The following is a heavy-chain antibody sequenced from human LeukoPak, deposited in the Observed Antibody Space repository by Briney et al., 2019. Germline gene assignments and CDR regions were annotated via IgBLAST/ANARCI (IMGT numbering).Heavy chain of an antibody. D-gene: IGHD3-16*01. J-gene: IGHJ4*02. V-gene: IGHV4-30-2*01. CDR3: ARGWGPVYYFDY. CDR1: GGSISSGGYS. Sequence: SETLSLTCAVSGGSISSGGYSWSWIRQPPGKGLEWIGYIYHSGSTYYNPSLKSRVTMSVDRSKNQFSLKLNSVIAADTAVCYCARGWGPVYYFDYWGQGTLVTVSS. CDR2: IYHSGST.